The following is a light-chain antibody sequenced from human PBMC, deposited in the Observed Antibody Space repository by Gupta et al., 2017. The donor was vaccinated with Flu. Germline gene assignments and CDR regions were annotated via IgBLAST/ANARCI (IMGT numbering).Light chain of an antibody. CDR3: QQYNSYSMLT. V-gene: IGKV1-5*03. Sequence: DIQMTQSPSTLSASVGDRVTITCRASQSISSWLAWYQQKPGKAPKLLIYKASSLESGVPSRFSGSGSGTEFTLTISSRQPDDFATYYCQQYNSYSMLTFGGGTKVEIK. J-gene: IGKJ4*01. CDR2: KAS. CDR1: QSISSW.